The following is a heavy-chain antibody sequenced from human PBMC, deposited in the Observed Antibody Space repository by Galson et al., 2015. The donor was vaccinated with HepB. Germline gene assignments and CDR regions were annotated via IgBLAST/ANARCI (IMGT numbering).Heavy chain of an antibody. J-gene: IGHJ3*02. CDR1: GGTFSSYA. V-gene: IGHV1-69*04. CDR2: IIPILGIA. CDR3: ARDGPNDAFDI. Sequence: SVKVSCKASGGTFSSYAISWVRQAPGQGLEWMGRIIPILGIANYAQKFQGRVTITADKSTSTAYMELSSLRSEDTAVYYCARDGPNDAFDIWGQGTMVTVSS.